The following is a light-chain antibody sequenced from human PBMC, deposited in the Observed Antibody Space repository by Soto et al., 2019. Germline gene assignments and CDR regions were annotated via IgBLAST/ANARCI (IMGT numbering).Light chain of an antibody. CDR1: QNITSW. CDR3: QQYDSGPIT. CDR2: KVS. V-gene: IGKV1-5*03. Sequence: DIQMTQSPSTLSASVGDRVTIPCRASQNITSWLAWYQQKPGKAPRLLIYKVSTLDSGVPSRFSGSGSGTEFTLTVSSLQPDDFATYYCQQYDSGPITFGPGTKVDI. J-gene: IGKJ3*01.